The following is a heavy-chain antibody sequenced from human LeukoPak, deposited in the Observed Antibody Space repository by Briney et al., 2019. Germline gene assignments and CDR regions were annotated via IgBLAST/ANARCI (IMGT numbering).Heavy chain of an antibody. CDR3: ARFQYDFWSRGYYYYGMDV. Sequence: SETLSLTCTVSGGSISSYYWSWIRQPPGKGLEWIGYIYYSGSTNYNPPLKSRVTISVDTSKNQFSLKLSSVTAADTAVYYCARFQYDFWSRGYYYYGMDVWGQGTTVTVSS. J-gene: IGHJ6*02. V-gene: IGHV4-59*01. CDR2: IYYSGST. D-gene: IGHD3-3*01. CDR1: GGSISSYY.